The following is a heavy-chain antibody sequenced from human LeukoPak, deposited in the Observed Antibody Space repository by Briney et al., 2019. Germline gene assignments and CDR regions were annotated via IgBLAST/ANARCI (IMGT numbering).Heavy chain of an antibody. CDR2: ISGSGDRT. CDR1: GITASSYA. D-gene: IGHD4-17*01. V-gene: IGHV3-23*01. Sequence: GGSLRLSCAASGITASSYAMTWVRQAPGKGLEWVSTISGSGDRTLYADSVKGRFSISRDNFKNTLYLQMNSLRAEDTALYHCAKDPNGDYIGAFDMWGQGTMVTVSS. J-gene: IGHJ3*02. CDR3: AKDPNGDYIGAFDM.